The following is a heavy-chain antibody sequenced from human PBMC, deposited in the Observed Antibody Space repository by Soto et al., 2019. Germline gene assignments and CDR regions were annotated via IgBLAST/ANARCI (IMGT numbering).Heavy chain of an antibody. D-gene: IGHD5-12*01. CDR2: IFYSGST. Sequence: SGTLSLTCTFSCCSISRGYYYWRWIRQPPGKGLEWIGYIFYSGSTYYNPSLKSRVTISVDTSKNQFSLKLSSVTAADTGVYYCARYGGYEGLRFDPWGQGTLVTVSS. CDR3: ARYGGYEGLRFDP. J-gene: IGHJ5*02. V-gene: IGHV4-30-4*01. CDR1: CCSISRGYYY.